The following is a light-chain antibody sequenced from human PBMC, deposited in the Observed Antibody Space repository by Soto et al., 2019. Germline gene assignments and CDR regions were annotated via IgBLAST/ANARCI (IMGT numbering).Light chain of an antibody. J-gene: IGKJ3*01. Sequence: DIVMTQSPLSLPVTPGEPASISCRSSQSLLHSNGYNYLDWYLQKPGQSPQLLIYLGSNRASGGPDSFIGCGAGNDFTLKISTVDAGEVGVNYCMQALQTPFSFGPGTNVDIK. CDR3: MQALQTPFS. CDR1: QSLLHSNGYNY. CDR2: LGS. V-gene: IGKV2-28*01.